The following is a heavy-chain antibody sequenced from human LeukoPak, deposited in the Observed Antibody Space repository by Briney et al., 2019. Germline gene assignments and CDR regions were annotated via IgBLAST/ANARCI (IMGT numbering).Heavy chain of an antibody. V-gene: IGHV6-1*01. D-gene: IGHD3-3*01. CDR3: ARLRRYIKPATSGIDV. CDR2: TYYRSKWYF. CDR1: GDSVSNNTAA. Sequence: SQTVSHTCAISGDSVSNNTAAWSWSRQSPSSGLERLGRTYYRSKWYFDYAISVKSRIGIDPETSKNQVSLHLNSVTPEDTAVYYCARLRRYIKPATSGIDVWGQGITVTVSS. J-gene: IGHJ6*02.